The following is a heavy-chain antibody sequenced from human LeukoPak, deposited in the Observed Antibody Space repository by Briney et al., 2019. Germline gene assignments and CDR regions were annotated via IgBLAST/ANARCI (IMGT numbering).Heavy chain of an antibody. CDR1: GFTVNSNY. CDR3: ARGRYGSGSYYPAADV. Sequence: GGSLRLSCAAAGFTVNSNYMSWVRQAPGKGLEWVSLIYSDGSTYYADSVKGRFTISRDNSKNTLYLQMNSLRAEDTAVHYCARGRYGSGSYYPAADVWGQGTTVTVFS. CDR2: IYSDGST. D-gene: IGHD3-10*01. J-gene: IGHJ6*02. V-gene: IGHV3-66*01.